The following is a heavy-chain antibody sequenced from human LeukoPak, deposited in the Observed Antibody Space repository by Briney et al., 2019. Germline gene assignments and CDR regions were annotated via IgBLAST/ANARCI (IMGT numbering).Heavy chain of an antibody. CDR1: GFTFSSSA. J-gene: IGHJ4*02. CDR3: AKQLGYCSDGSCYFPY. D-gene: IGHD2-15*01. V-gene: IGHV3-23*01. Sequence: PGGSLRLSCAASGFTFSSSAMSWVRQAPGKGLEWVSAISNNGGYTYYADSVQGRFTISRDKSKSTLCPQMNSLRAEDTAVYYCAKQLGYCSDGSCYFPYWGQGTLVTVSS. CDR2: ISNNGGYT.